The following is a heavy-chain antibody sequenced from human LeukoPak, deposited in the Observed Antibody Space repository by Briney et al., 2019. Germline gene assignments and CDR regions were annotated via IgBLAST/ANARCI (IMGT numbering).Heavy chain of an antibody. V-gene: IGHV3-15*01. J-gene: IGHJ4*02. CDR2: IKSKTDGGTT. D-gene: IGHD3-22*01. CDR1: GFTFSNAW. CDR3: TTDYYDSSGRIL. Sequence: GGSLRLSCAASGFTFSNAWMSWVRQAPGKGLEWVGRIKSKTDGGTTDYAAPVKGRFTISRDDSKNTLYLQMNSLKTEDTAVYYCTTDYYDSSGRILWGQGTLVTVSS.